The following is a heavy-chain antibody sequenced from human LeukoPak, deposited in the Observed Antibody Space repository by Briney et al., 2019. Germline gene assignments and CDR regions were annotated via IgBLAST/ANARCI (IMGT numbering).Heavy chain of an antibody. V-gene: IGHV5-51*01. Sequence: GESLKISCKGSGYSFINYWIAWVRQMPGKGLELMGIIYPGDSDTRYSPSFQGQVTISADKSINTAYLQWSSLKASDTAIYYCARHPRGTLWFDPWGQGTLVTVSS. CDR3: ARHPRGTLWFDP. J-gene: IGHJ5*02. D-gene: IGHD1-7*01. CDR1: GYSFINYW. CDR2: IYPGDSDT.